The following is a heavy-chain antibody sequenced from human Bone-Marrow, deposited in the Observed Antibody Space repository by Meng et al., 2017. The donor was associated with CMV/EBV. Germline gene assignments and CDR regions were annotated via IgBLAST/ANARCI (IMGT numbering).Heavy chain of an antibody. J-gene: IGHJ4*02. CDR3: ARAYRGARDY. V-gene: IGHV3-7*04. CDR2: IKEDESEI. Sequence: GESLKISCAASGFTFSRHWMTWVRQAPGKGLEWVASIKEDESEIYCLDLVKGRFTISRDNAKNSLYLQMDDLRAEDTAVYFCARAYRGARDYWGRGTLVTVSS. D-gene: IGHD2-2*01. CDR1: GFTFSRHW.